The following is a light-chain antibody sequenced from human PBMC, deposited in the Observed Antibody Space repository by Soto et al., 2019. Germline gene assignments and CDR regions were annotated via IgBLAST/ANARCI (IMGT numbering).Light chain of an antibody. CDR2: EAA. J-gene: IGKJ5*01. V-gene: IGKV1-9*01. CDR3: QQLNTLPCT. Sequence: DIQLNQSPSLLSVSLGDRATIYCGASHDISTYLAWYQQKPGKAPKLMIYEAATLQSGVPSRFSGSGSGTEFTLTISGLLPEDFATYHCQQLNTLPCTFGQGTRLDIK. CDR1: HDISTY.